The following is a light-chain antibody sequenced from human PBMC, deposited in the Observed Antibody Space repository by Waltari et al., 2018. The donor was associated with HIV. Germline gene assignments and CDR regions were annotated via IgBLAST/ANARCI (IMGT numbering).Light chain of an antibody. V-gene: IGLV2-11*01. CDR3: CSYAGAYTYV. CDR1: SSDIGYFAF. Sequence: QSALTQPRSVSGSAGQSVPISCTGTSSDIGYFAFVSCYQQYPGQAPKVIIYEVSQRPSGVPDRFTASKSGITASLTISGLQDEDEAHYYCCSYAGAYTYVFGTGTKVTVL. J-gene: IGLJ1*01. CDR2: EVS.